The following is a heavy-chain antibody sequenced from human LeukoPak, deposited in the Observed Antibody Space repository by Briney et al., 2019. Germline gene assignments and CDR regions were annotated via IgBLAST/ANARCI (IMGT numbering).Heavy chain of an antibody. D-gene: IGHD1-26*01. V-gene: IGHV4-38-2*02. CDR1: GYSISSGYY. J-gene: IGHJ6*03. Sequence: SETLSLTCTVSGYSISSGYYWGWIRQPPGKGLEWIGSIYHSGSTYYNPSLKSRVTISVDKSKNQFSLKLSSVTAADTAVYYCARGLQWEDYYYMDVWGEGTTVTVSS. CDR2: IYHSGST. CDR3: ARGLQWEDYYYMDV.